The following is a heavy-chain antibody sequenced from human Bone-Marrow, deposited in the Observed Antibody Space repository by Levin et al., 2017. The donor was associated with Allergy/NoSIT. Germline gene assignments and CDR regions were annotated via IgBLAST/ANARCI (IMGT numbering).Heavy chain of an antibody. V-gene: IGHV3-9*01. D-gene: IGHD3-22*01. CDR3: AKGRPPPYDSSEYRLYYYYYYGMDV. CDR1: GFTFDDYA. CDR2: ISWNSGSI. Sequence: SLKISCAASGFTFDDYAMHWVRQSPGKGLEWVSGISWNSGSIGYADSVKGRFTISRDNAKKSLYLQMNSLRGDDTAVYYCAKGRPPPYDSSEYRLYYYYYYGMDVWGQGTTVTVSS. J-gene: IGHJ6*02.